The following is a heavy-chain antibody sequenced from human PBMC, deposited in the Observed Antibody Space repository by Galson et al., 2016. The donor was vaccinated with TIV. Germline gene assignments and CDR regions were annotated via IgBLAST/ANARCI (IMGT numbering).Heavy chain of an antibody. J-gene: IGHJ6*02. CDR2: IYSDGRA. V-gene: IGHV3-53*05. Sequence: SLRLTCAASEITVSINYMTWVRQAPGKGLEWVSTIYSDGRAFYADSVKGRFTISTDSSSNTLYLQMNSVRTEDTAVYYCARDRYYDASGYYYYYYGLDVWGQGTAVIVSS. CDR1: EITVSINY. D-gene: IGHD3-16*01. CDR3: ARDRYYDASGYYYYYYGLDV.